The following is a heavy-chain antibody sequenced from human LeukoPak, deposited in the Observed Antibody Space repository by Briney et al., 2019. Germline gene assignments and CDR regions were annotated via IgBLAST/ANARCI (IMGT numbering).Heavy chain of an antibody. CDR2: ISWNSGSI. D-gene: IGHD3-22*01. CDR1: GFTFDDYA. V-gene: IGHV3-9*01. CDR3: ARGGLGFDY. J-gene: IGHJ4*02. Sequence: PGRSLRLSCAASGFTFDDYAVHWVRQAPGKGLEWVSGISWNSGSIGYADSVKGRFTISRDNAKNSLYLQMNSLRAEDTALYYCARGGLGFDYWGQGTLVTVSS.